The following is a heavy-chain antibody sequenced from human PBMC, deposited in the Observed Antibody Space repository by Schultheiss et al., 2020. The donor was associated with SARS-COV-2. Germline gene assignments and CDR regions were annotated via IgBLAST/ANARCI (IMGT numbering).Heavy chain of an antibody. CDR3: ARDSPYSSGLGY. D-gene: IGHD3-22*01. CDR1: GFTVTTNQ. Sequence: GGSLRLSCAASGFTVTTNQMSWVRQVPGKGLEWVSVLHSNHKTRYADSVEGRFTISRDNAKNSLYLQMNSLRAEDTAVYYCARDSPYSSGLGYWGPGTLVTVSS. V-gene: IGHV3-53*01. CDR2: LHSNHKT. J-gene: IGHJ4*02.